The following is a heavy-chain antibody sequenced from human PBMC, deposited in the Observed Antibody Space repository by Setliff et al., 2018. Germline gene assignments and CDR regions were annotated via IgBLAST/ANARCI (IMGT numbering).Heavy chain of an antibody. CDR3: ARDSRGLVPAAIEGSYYYYGMDV. CDR1: GYTFTSYG. D-gene: IGHD2-2*02. J-gene: IGHJ6*02. Sequence: ASVKVSCKASGYTFTSYGISWVRQAPGQGLEWMGWISAYNGNTNYAQKLQGRVTMTTDTSTSTAYKELRSLRSEDTALYYCARDSRGLVPAAIEGSYYYYGMDVWGQGTTVTVSS. V-gene: IGHV1-18*01. CDR2: ISAYNGNT.